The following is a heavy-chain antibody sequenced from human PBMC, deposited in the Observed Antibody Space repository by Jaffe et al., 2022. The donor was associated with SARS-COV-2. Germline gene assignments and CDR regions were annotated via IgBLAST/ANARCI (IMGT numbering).Heavy chain of an antibody. J-gene: IGHJ4*01. CDR1: GYSFASYW. CDR2: IYPGRGFVQPGIPDT. D-gene: IGHD6-19*01. CDR3: ARSYSSGHHYFDR. Sequence: EVQLVQSGAAVKKPGESLKISCKASGYSFASYWIGWVRQLPGKGLEWMGIIYPGRGFVQPGIPDTRYSPAFQGQVTISVDTSITTAYLQWNSLKASDTATYYCARSYSSGHHYFDRWGHGTLVTVSS. V-gene: IGHV5-51*01.